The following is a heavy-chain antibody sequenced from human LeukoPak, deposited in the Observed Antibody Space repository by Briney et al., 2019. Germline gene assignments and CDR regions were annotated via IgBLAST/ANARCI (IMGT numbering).Heavy chain of an antibody. CDR1: GFTFSSYG. V-gene: IGHV3-23*01. D-gene: IGHD2-15*01. J-gene: IGHJ4*02. Sequence: GGSLRLSCAASGFTFSSYGMSWVRQAPGKGLEWVSAISGSGGSTYYADSVKGRFTISRDNSKNTLYLQMNSLRAEDTAVYYCSKAPVTTCRGAFCYPFDYWGLGTLVTVSS. CDR3: SKAPVTTCRGAFCYPFDY. CDR2: ISGSGGST.